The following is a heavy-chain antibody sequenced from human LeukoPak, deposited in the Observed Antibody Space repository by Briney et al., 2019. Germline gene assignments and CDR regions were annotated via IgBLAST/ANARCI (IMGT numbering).Heavy chain of an antibody. D-gene: IGHD6-13*01. J-gene: IGHJ4*02. CDR1: GGTFSSYT. Sequence: SVKVSCKASGGTFSSYTISCVRQAPGQGLEWMGRIIPILGVANYAQKFQGRVTITADKSTSTAYMELSSLRSEDTAVYYCARGTAAAGTDYWGQGTLVTVSS. V-gene: IGHV1-69*02. CDR2: IIPILGVA. CDR3: ARGTAAAGTDY.